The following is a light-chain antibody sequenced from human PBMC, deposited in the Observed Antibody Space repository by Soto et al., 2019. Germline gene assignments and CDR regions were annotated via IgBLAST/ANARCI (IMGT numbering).Light chain of an antibody. J-gene: IGKJ2*01. CDR1: QSLTGHF. CDR3: QQYSTSPRT. V-gene: IGKV3-20*01. CDR2: GAS. Sequence: ETVLTQSPGTLSFSPGETATLSCRASQSLTGHFLAWYQQRPGQAPKVLIYGASYRAPGIPDRFSGSGSGTDFTLTISRLEPEDFAVYYCQQYSTSPRTFGQGTKLEIK.